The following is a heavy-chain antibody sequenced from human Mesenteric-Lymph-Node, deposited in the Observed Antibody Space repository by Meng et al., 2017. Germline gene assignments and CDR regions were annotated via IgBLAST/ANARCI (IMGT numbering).Heavy chain of an antibody. Sequence: GESLKISCAASGFTFSSYWMSWVRQAPGKGLEWVANIKQDGSEKYYVDSVKGRFTISRDNAKNSLYLQMHSLRVEDTAVYYCATQSSGFNYWGQGTLVTVSS. V-gene: IGHV3-7*01. CDR3: ATQSSGFNY. CDR2: IKQDGSEK. D-gene: IGHD6-19*01. J-gene: IGHJ4*02. CDR1: GFTFSSYW.